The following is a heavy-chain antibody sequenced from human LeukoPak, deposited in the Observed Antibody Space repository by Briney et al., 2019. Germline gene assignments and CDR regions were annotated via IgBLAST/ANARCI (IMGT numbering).Heavy chain of an antibody. Sequence: NPGGSLRLSCAASGFTFSDYYMSWIRQAPGKGLEWVSYISSSGSTIYYADSVKGRFTISRDNAKNSLSLQMNSLRAEDTAVYYCARVLPNWNDRYYYYMDVWGKGTTVTISS. D-gene: IGHD1-1*01. CDR2: ISSSGSTI. CDR1: GFTFSDYY. V-gene: IGHV3-11*01. CDR3: ARVLPNWNDRYYYYMDV. J-gene: IGHJ6*03.